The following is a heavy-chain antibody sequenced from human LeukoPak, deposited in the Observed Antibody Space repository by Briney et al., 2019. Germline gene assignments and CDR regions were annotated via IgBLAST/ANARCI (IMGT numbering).Heavy chain of an antibody. J-gene: IGHJ4*02. CDR3: ARDPPGYYDSSGYYPFDY. CDR1: GYTFTSYG. Sequence: GASVKVSCKASGYTFTSYGISWVRQAPGQGLEWMGWISAYNGNTNYAQKLQGRVTMTTDTSTSTAYMELSSLRSEDTAVYYCARDPPGYYDSSGYYPFDYWGQGTLVTVSS. D-gene: IGHD3-22*01. CDR2: ISAYNGNT. V-gene: IGHV1-18*01.